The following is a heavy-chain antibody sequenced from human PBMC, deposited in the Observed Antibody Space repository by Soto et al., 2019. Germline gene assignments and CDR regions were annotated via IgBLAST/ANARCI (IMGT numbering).Heavy chain of an antibody. V-gene: IGHV4-59*02. CDR3: ARSVFP. CDR1: GDSVSSGY. Sequence: PSETLSLTCNVSGDSVSSGYWSWIRQPPGKGLEWIGFMYFGGSFNYNPSLASRVTISVETSKNQFSMKMTSVTAADTAVYYCARSVFPWGQGTLVTVSS. CDR2: MYFGGSF. J-gene: IGHJ5*02.